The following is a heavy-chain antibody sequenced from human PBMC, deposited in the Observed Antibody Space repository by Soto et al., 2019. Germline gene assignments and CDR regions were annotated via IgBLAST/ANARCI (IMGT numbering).Heavy chain of an antibody. CDR1: GGTFSSYA. J-gene: IGHJ6*02. Sequence: QVQLVQSGAEVKKPGYSVKVSCKASGGTFSSYAISWVRQAPGQGLVWMGGIIPIFGTANYAQKFQGRVTITADESTSTAYMELSSLRSEDTAVYYCAGWGYSSSWPDDYYYGMDDWGQGSTVTVSS. CDR3: AGWGYSSSWPDDYYYGMDD. V-gene: IGHV1-69*12. D-gene: IGHD6-13*01. CDR2: IIPIFGTA.